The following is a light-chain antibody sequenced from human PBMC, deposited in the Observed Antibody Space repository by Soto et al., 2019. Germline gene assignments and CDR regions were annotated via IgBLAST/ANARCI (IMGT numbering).Light chain of an antibody. CDR1: QSVSSSY. CDR3: HQYDDGPYT. V-gene: IGKV3-15*01. Sequence: EIVLTQSPATLSLSPGERATLSCRASQSVSSSYLAWYQQKPGQTPRLLIYGASTRATGIPVRFSGSGSGTEFTLTIRSLQSEDFAVYYCHQYDDGPYTFGQGTKVDIK. CDR2: GAS. J-gene: IGKJ2*01.